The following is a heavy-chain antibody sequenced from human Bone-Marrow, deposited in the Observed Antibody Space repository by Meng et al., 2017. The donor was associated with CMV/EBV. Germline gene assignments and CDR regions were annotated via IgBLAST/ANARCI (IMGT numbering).Heavy chain of an antibody. D-gene: IGHD3-3*01. V-gene: IGHV3-48*04. CDR2: ISSSSSTI. Sequence: GESLKISCAASGFTFSSYNMNWVRQAPGKGLEWVSYISSSSSTIYYTDSVKGRFTISRDNAKNSLYLQMNSLRAEDTAVYYCARGPIFGVVIVRAVKNDYWGQGTLVTVSS. J-gene: IGHJ4*02. CDR1: GFTFSSYN. CDR3: ARGPIFGVVIVRAVKNDY.